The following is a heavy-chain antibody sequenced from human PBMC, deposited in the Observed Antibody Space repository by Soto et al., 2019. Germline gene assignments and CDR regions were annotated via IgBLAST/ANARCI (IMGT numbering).Heavy chain of an antibody. D-gene: IGHD6-13*01. Sequence: PGGSLRLSCTTSGFTFTSYSMHWVRQAPGKGLEWVATFWYYASAQRYADSVKGRFTISRDPSRGTVYLLMDSLRTDDTAVYYCVFCSWNQYFSDHWGQRILVIASS. CDR3: VFCSWNQYFSDH. CDR2: FWYYASAQ. J-gene: IGHJ4*02. V-gene: IGHV3-33*08. CDR1: GFTFTSYS.